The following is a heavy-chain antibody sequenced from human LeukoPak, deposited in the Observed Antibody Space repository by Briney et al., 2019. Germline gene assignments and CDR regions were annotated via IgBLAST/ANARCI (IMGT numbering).Heavy chain of an antibody. CDR1: GYTFTSYG. CDR2: ISAYNGNT. D-gene: IGHD3-16*02. CDR3: ARDSRVGYVWGSYRYDY. V-gene: IGHV1-18*01. Sequence: GASVKVSCKASGYTFTSYGISWVRQAPGQGLEWMGWISAYNGNTNYAQKLQGRVTMTTDTSTSTAYMELRSLRSDDTAVYYCARDSRVGYVWGSYRYDYWGQGTLVTVSS. J-gene: IGHJ4*02.